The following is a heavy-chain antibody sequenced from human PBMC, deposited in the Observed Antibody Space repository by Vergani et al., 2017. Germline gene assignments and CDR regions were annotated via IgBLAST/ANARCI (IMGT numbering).Heavy chain of an antibody. D-gene: IGHD6-13*01. CDR3: ARHAYSSSWYAFDI. CDR2: IYYSGST. Sequence: QVRLQESGPGLVKPSETLSLTCSVSGGSMSGYYWGWIRQPPGKGLEWIGSIYYSGSTYYNPSLKSRVTISVDTSKNQFSLKLSSVTAADTAVYYCARHAYSSSWYAFDIWGQGTMVTVSS. CDR1: GGSMSGYY. J-gene: IGHJ3*02. V-gene: IGHV4-39*01.